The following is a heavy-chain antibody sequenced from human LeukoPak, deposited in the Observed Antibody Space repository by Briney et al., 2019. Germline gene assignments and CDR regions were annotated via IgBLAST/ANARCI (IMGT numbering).Heavy chain of an antibody. Sequence: SETLSLTCAVYGEPSIGYYWAWIRQPPGKGLEWIGEINDSGSTDYNSGTTNYNPSLKSRVTISVDTSKNQVSLRLRSVTAADTAVYYCARGDSGWYLGLGFDYWGQGTLVTVSS. CDR3: ARGDSGWYLGLGFDY. CDR1: GEPSIGYY. V-gene: IGHV4-34*01. J-gene: IGHJ4*02. CDR2: INDSGST. D-gene: IGHD6-19*01.